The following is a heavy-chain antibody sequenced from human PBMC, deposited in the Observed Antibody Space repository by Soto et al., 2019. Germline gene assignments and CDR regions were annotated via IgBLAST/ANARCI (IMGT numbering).Heavy chain of an antibody. CDR2: ISSSSSYI. D-gene: IGHD2-8*01. CDR1: GFTFSSYS. V-gene: IGHV3-21*01. Sequence: GGSLRLSCAASGFTFSSYSMNWVRQAPGKGLEWVSSISSSSSYIYYADSVKGRFTISRDNAKNSLYLQMNSLRAEDTAVYYCARGRGDGCTNGVCYTPHYYYYDMDVWGQGTTITVSS. CDR3: ARGRGDGCTNGVCYTPHYYYYDMDV. J-gene: IGHJ6*02.